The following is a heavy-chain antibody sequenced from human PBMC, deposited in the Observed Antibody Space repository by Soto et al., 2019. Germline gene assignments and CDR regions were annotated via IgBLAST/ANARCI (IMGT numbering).Heavy chain of an antibody. CDR1: GFTFSSYA. V-gene: IGHV3-30-3*01. Sequence: GGSLRLCCAASGFTFSSYAMHWVRQAPGKGLEWVAVISYDGSNKYYADSVKGRFTISRDNSKNTLYLQMNSLRAEDTAVYYCARTGAMEMDYYYYYGMDVWGQGTTVTVSS. J-gene: IGHJ6*02. CDR3: ARTGAMEMDYYYYYGMDV. CDR2: ISYDGSNK. D-gene: IGHD5-18*01.